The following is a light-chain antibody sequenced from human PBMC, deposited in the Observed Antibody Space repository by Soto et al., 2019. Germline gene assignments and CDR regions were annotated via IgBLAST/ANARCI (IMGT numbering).Light chain of an antibody. V-gene: IGKV3-20*01. J-gene: IGKJ1*01. Sequence: ETLLTQSPGPLSLSPGERVTLSCRASQSVCSRCFAWYQQKPGQSPRLLIYGASTRATGIPDRFSGSGSGTDFTLPISRLEPEDFAVYYCQHYGTTPWTFGQGTKVEIK. CDR1: QSVCSRC. CDR3: QHYGTTPWT. CDR2: GAS.